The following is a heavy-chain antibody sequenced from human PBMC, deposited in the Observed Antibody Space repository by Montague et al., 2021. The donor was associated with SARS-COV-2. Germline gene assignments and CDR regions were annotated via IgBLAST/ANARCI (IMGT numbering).Heavy chain of an antibody. CDR1: GFTFCNYL. D-gene: IGHD4-17*01. V-gene: IGHV3-7*01. CDR2: IKQDGTEK. Sequence: SLRLSCAASGFTFCNYLMNWVRQAPGKGLEWVANIKQDGTEKYYVDSVXGRFTISRDNAKNSLYLQMNSLRADDTAVYYCARNDYGGVDYKYYGMGVWGQGATVTVSS. CDR3: ARNDYGGVDYKYYGMGV. J-gene: IGHJ6*02.